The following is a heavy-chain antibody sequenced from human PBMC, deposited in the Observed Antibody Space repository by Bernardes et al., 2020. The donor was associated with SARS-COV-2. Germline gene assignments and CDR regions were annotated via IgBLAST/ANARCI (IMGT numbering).Heavy chain of an antibody. CDR2: IDQGGTT. D-gene: IGHD6-19*01. CDR1: GGSFSGFH. J-gene: IGHJ6*02. Sequence: SETLSLTCAVYGGSFSGFHWTWIRQPPGKGLEWIGEIDQGGTTTYSPSPNSRFTLSVDPYTNQFSLKVTSVTAADTAMYYCARGYRGRWLPRGGLDVWGQGTMVIVSS. CDR3: ARGYRGRWLPRGGLDV. V-gene: IGHV4-34*01.